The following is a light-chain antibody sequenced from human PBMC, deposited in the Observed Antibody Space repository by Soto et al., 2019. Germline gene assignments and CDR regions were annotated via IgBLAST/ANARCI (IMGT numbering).Light chain of an antibody. Sequence: EFVLTQSPGTLSLSPGERATLSCRASQTVRNNYLAWYQQKPGQAPRLLIYDASNRATGIPARFSGSGSGTDFTLTISSLEPEDFAVFYCQQRSVWPWTFGQGTKV. CDR1: QTVRNNY. J-gene: IGKJ1*01. V-gene: IGKV3-11*01. CDR3: QQRSVWPWT. CDR2: DAS.